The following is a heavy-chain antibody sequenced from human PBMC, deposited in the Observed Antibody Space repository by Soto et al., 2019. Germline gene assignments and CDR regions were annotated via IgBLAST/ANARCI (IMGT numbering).Heavy chain of an antibody. CDR1: GGSISIRDYY. CDR2: VYYSGTT. CDR3: ARESRYNWFDP. V-gene: IGHV4-39*02. J-gene: IGHJ5*02. Sequence: SETLSLTCTVSGGSISIRDYYWGWIRQPPGKGLEWIGSVYYSGTTYYNPSLKSRVTISVDTSKNQFSLKVSSVTAADTAVYYCARESRYNWFDPWGQGSLVTVSS.